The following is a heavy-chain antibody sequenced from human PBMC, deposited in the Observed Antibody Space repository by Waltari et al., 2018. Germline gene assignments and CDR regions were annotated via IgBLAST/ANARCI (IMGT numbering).Heavy chain of an antibody. Sequence: EVQLVESGGGLVQPGGSLRLSCAASGFTFSSYEMNWVRQARGKGLEWGSYISSLGSTIYYAESVKGRFTISRDNAKNSLYLQVNSLRAEDTAVYYCARDLQVDIVATIGNYWGQGTLVTVSS. V-gene: IGHV3-48*03. CDR2: ISSLGSTI. CDR1: GFTFSSYE. J-gene: IGHJ4*02. CDR3: ARDLQVDIVATIGNY. D-gene: IGHD5-12*01.